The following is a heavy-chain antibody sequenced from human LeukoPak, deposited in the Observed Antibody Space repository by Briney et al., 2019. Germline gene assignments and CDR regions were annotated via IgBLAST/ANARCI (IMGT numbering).Heavy chain of an antibody. Sequence: PSETLSLTCAVYGGSFSGYYWSWIRQPPGKGLEWIGEINRSGSTNYNPSPKSRVTISVDTSKNQFSLKLSSVTAADTAVYYCARGKGFRGYYFDYWGQGTLVTVSS. CDR3: ARGKGFRGYYFDY. CDR1: GGSFSGYY. V-gene: IGHV4-34*01. D-gene: IGHD3-10*01. CDR2: INRSGST. J-gene: IGHJ4*02.